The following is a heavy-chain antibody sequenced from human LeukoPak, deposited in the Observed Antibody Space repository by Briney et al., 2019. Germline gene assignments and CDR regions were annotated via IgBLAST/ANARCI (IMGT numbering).Heavy chain of an antibody. Sequence: ASVKVSCKASGYTFTSYAMHWVRHAPGQRLEWMGWINAGNGNTKYSQKFQGRVTITRDTSASTAYMELSSLRSEDTAAYYCARAGGIQLWSFGYWGQGTLVTVSS. V-gene: IGHV1-3*01. CDR1: GYTFTSYA. J-gene: IGHJ4*02. CDR2: INAGNGNT. CDR3: ARAGGIQLWSFGY. D-gene: IGHD5-18*01.